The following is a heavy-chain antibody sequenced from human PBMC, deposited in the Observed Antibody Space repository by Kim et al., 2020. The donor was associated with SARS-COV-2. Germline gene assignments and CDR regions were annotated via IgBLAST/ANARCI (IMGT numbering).Heavy chain of an antibody. CDR3: AKDRSSWVY. CDR1: GFTFSTYA. J-gene: IGHJ4*02. V-gene: IGHV3-23*01. CDR2: ISGSGDNT. Sequence: GGSLRLSCAASGFTFSTYAMSWVRQAPGKGLEWFSAISGSGDNTYYADSVKGRFTISRDNSKNTLYLQMNSLRAEDTAVYYCAKDRSSWVYWGQGTLVTVSS. D-gene: IGHD6-13*01.